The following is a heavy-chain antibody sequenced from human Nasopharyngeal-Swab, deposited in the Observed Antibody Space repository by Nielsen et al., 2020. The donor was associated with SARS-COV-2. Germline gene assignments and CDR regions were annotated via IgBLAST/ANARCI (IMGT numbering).Heavy chain of an antibody. CDR1: GGTFSSYA. CDR3: ARWGRTDGGNPRYFDY. J-gene: IGHJ4*02. D-gene: IGHD4-23*01. V-gene: IGHV1-69*04. CDR2: IIPILGIA. Sequence: SVKVSCKATGGTFSSYAISWVRQAPGQGLEWMGRIIPILGIANYAQKFQGRVTITADKSTSTAYMELSSLRSEDTAVYYCARWGRTDGGNPRYFDYWGQGTLVTVSS.